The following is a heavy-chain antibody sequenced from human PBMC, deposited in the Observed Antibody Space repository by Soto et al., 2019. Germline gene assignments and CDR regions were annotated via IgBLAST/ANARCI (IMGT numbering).Heavy chain of an antibody. Sequence: QVQLVQSGAEVKKPGSSVKVSCKASGGTFSSYAISWVRQAPGQGLEWMGGIIPIFGTANYAQKFQGRVTITADKSTSTAYMELSSLRSEDTAVYYCARGESSIAARDHYYYYGMDVWGQGTTVTVSS. CDR3: ARGESSIAARDHYYYYGMDV. V-gene: IGHV1-69*06. D-gene: IGHD6-6*01. J-gene: IGHJ6*02. CDR1: GGTFSSYA. CDR2: IIPIFGTA.